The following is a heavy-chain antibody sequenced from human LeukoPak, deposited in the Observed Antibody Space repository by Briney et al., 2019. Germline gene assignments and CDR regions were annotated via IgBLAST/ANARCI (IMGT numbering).Heavy chain of an antibody. Sequence: GGSLRLSCAASGFAFDDYAMHWVRQAPGKGLEWVSGISWNSGSIGYADSVKGRFTISRDNAKNSLYLQMNSLRAEDTALYYCAKDIYYDREGAFDYWGQGTLVTVSS. CDR1: GFAFDDYA. CDR2: ISWNSGSI. D-gene: IGHD3-22*01. V-gene: IGHV3-9*01. CDR3: AKDIYYDREGAFDY. J-gene: IGHJ4*02.